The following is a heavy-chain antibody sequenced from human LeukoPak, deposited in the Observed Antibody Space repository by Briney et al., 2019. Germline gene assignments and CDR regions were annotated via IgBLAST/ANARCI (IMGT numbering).Heavy chain of an antibody. Sequence: ASVKVSCKASGYTLTSYGISWVRQAPGQGLEWMGWISAYNGNTNYAQKLQGRVTMTTDTSTSTACMELRSLRSDDTAVYYCARVEAAAGFDAFDIWGQGTMVTVSS. V-gene: IGHV1-18*04. CDR2: ISAYNGNT. CDR3: ARVEAAAGFDAFDI. CDR1: GYTLTSYG. D-gene: IGHD6-13*01. J-gene: IGHJ3*02.